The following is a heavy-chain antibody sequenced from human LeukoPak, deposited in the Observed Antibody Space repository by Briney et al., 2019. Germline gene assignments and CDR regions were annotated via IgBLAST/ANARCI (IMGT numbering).Heavy chain of an antibody. D-gene: IGHD2-2*01. CDR2: ISAYNGNT. J-gene: IGHJ4*02. CDR3: ARDPPRRPGDIVVVPAAPDY. V-gene: IGHV1-18*01. Sequence: ASVKVSCKASGYTFTSYGISWVRQAPGQGLEWMGWISAYNGNTNYAQKLQGRVTMTTDTSTSTAYMELRSLRSDDTAVYYCARDPPRRPGDIVVVPAAPDYWGQGTLVTVSS. CDR1: GYTFTSYG.